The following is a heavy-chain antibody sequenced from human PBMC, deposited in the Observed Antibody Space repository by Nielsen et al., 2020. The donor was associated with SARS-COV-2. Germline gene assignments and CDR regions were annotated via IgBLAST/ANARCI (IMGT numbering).Heavy chain of an antibody. D-gene: IGHD5/OR15-5a*01. J-gene: IGHJ4*02. CDR3: ARGLGYSVHFDS. CDR1: GDSINSGGYY. CDR2: FYYKGST. V-gene: IGHV4-31*03. Sequence: LRLSCTVSGDSINSGGYYWSWLRPHPGKGLVWMGYFYYKGSTAYNPSLKSRLTISVDTSNNQFSLRLSSVTAADTAMYYCARGLGYSVHFDSWGQGTLVTVSS.